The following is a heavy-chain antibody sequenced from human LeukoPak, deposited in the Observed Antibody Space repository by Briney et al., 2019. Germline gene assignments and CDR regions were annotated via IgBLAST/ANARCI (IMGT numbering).Heavy chain of an antibody. V-gene: IGHV1-69*06. CDR2: IIPIFGTA. J-gene: IGHJ6*02. CDR3: AKKRYGSGSIYGMDV. Sequence: SVKVSCKASGGTFSSYAISWVRQAPGQGLEWMGGIIPIFGTANYAQKFQGRVTITADKSTSTAYMELSSLRSEDTAVYYCAKKRYGSGSIYGMDVWGQGTTVTVSS. D-gene: IGHD3-10*01. CDR1: GGTFSSYA.